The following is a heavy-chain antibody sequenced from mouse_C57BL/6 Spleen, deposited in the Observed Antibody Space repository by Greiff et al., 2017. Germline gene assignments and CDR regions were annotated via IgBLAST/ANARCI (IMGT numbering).Heavy chain of an antibody. Sequence: EVQLQQSGPVLVKPGASVKMSCKASGYTFTDYYMNWVKQSHGKSLEWIGVINPYNGGTSYNQKFKGKATLTVDKSSSTAYMELNSLTSEDSAVYYCARWPGTGAMDYWGQGTSVTVSS. CDR3: ARWPGTGAMDY. V-gene: IGHV1-19*01. D-gene: IGHD4-1*01. J-gene: IGHJ4*01. CDR1: GYTFTDYY. CDR2: INPYNGGT.